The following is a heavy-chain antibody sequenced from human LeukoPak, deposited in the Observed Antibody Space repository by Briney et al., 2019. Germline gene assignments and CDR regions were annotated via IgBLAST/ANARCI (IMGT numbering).Heavy chain of an antibody. V-gene: IGHV1-69*05. Sequence: SVKVSCKASGGTFSSYAISWVRQAPGQGREWMGGIIPIFGTANYAQKFQGRVTITTDESTSTAYMELSSLRSEDTAVYYCARAYYYDSSGYSPFDPWGQGTLVTVSS. CDR2: IIPIFGTA. CDR1: GGTFSSYA. J-gene: IGHJ5*02. D-gene: IGHD3-22*01. CDR3: ARAYYYDSSGYSPFDP.